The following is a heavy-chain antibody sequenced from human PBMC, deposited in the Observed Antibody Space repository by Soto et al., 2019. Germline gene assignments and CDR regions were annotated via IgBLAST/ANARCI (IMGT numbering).Heavy chain of an antibody. V-gene: IGHV4-31*03. CDR3: ARGVSN. J-gene: IGHJ4*02. Sequence: QVQLQESGPGLVRPSQTLSLACTVSGASLSSGGYYWSWIRQHPGKGLEWIGNIYYSGNTYYNPSLKSRLIMSVDTSRNQCSLKLNAVTAADTAMYYCARGVSNWGQGTLVTVSS. CDR2: IYYSGNT. CDR1: GASLSSGGYY.